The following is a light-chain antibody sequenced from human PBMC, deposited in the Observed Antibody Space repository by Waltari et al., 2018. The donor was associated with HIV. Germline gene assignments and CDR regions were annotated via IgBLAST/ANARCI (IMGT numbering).Light chain of an antibody. J-gene: IGLJ1*01. Sequence: QSALTQPRSVSGSPGQSVTISCTGTSSDVGGYNYVSWYQQHPGKAPRLMIYDVNRRPSGVLGRFSGSKSGNTASLTISGLQAEDEADYYCCAYADSYTYVFGTGTEVTVL. V-gene: IGLV2-11*01. CDR1: SSDVGGYNY. CDR2: DVN. CDR3: CAYADSYTYV.